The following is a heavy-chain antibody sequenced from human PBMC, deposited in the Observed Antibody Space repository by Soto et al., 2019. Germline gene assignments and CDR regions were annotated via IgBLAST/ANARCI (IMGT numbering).Heavy chain of an antibody. D-gene: IGHD3-3*01. CDR2: VSSVGSNQ. J-gene: IGHJ4*02. Sequence: PGGSLRLSCAASGFTFSSYSMHWVRQAPGKGLEWVAVVSSVGSNQYYADSAKGRFTISRDNSKNILYLQMNSLRAEDTAIYFCARDAIPAPDFFDFDYWGQGTLVTVSS. CDR1: GFTFSSYS. V-gene: IGHV3-30-3*01. CDR3: ARDAIPAPDFFDFDY.